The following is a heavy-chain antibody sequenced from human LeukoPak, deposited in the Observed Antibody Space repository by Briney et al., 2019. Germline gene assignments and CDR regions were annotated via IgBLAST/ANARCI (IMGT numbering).Heavy chain of an antibody. J-gene: IGHJ3*02. Sequence: SETLSLTCTVSGGSISSSSYYWGWIRQPPGKGLEWIGSIYYSGSTYYNPSLKSRVTISVDTSKNQFSLKLSSVTAADTAVYYCARDLFTVTTMAFDIWGQGTMVTVSS. CDR3: ARDLFTVTTMAFDI. CDR2: IYYSGST. CDR1: GGSISSSSYY. D-gene: IGHD4-17*01. V-gene: IGHV4-39*07.